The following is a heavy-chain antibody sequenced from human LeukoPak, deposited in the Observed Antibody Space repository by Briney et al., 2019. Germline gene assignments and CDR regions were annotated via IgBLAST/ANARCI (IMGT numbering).Heavy chain of an antibody. D-gene: IGHD4-11*01. Sequence: GSSVKVSCKASGGTFSSYAISWVRQAPGQGLEWMGRIIPILGIANYAQKFQGRVTITADKSTSTAYMELSSLRSEDTAVYYCASLPYSNYANYYYYYGMDVRGQGTTVTVSS. CDR1: GGTFSSYA. V-gene: IGHV1-69*04. CDR3: ASLPYSNYANYYYYYGMDV. CDR2: IIPILGIA. J-gene: IGHJ6*02.